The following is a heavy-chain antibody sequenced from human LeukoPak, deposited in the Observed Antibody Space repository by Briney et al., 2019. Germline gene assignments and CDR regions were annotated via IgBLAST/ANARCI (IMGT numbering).Heavy chain of an antibody. V-gene: IGHV1-2*02. Sequence: ASVKVSCKASGYTFTGYYMHWVRQASGQGLEWMGWINPNSGGTNYAQKFQGRVTMTRDTSISTAYMELSRLRSDDTAVYYCARGDTVVVPAAILDYWGQGTLVTVSS. CDR2: INPNSGGT. CDR3: ARGDTVVVPAAILDY. CDR1: GYTFTGYY. J-gene: IGHJ4*02. D-gene: IGHD2-2*01.